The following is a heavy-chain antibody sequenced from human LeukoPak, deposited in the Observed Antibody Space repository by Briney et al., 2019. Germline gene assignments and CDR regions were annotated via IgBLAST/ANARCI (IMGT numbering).Heavy chain of an antibody. V-gene: IGHV4-61*02. J-gene: IGHJ4*02. D-gene: IGHD4-11*01. CDR2: IYTSGST. Sequence: PSQTLSLTCTVSGGSISSGSYYWSWIRQPAGKGLEWIGRIYTSGSTHYNPSLKSRVTISVDTSKNQFSLKLSSVTAADTAVYYCARSGTIHSNYAPNFDYWGQGTLVTVSS. CDR1: GGSISSGSYY. CDR3: ARSGTIHSNYAPNFDY.